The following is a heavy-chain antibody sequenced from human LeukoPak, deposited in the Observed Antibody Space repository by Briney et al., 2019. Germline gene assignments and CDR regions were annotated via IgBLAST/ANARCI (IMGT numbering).Heavy chain of an antibody. J-gene: IGHJ6*03. D-gene: IGHD3-10*01. V-gene: IGHV3-30*02. CDR2: IRYNGNNQ. CDR3: AKDSAFYYIDV. CDR1: GFTFSIYG. Sequence: GGSLRLSCAASGFTFSIYGMHWVRQAPGKGLEWVAFIRYNGNNQYYADSVKGRFTISRDNSKNTLYLQMSSLKGDDTAVYYCAKDSAFYYIDVWGKGTTVIISS.